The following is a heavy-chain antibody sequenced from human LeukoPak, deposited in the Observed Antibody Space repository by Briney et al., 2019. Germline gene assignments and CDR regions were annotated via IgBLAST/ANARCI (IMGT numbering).Heavy chain of an antibody. Sequence: PRASVKVSCKASGGTFSSYAISWVRQAPGQGLEWMGWISAYNGNTNYAQKLQGRVTMTTDTSTSTAYMELRSLRSDDTAVYYCARVGVAGTFDYWGQGTLVTVSS. J-gene: IGHJ4*02. CDR1: GGTFSSYA. CDR2: ISAYNGNT. CDR3: ARVGVAGTFDY. V-gene: IGHV1-18*01. D-gene: IGHD6-19*01.